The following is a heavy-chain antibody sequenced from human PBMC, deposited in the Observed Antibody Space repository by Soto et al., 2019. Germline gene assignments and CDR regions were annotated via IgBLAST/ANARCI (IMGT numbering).Heavy chain of an antibody. Sequence: SETLSLTCTVSGGSINSRGYYWTWIRQHPGKGLEWIGNVYYSGSIHFNPSLKSRLTMLVDTSENQFSLKLTSVTAADTAVYYCARQSESTGYFYGWFDPWGQGTLVTVSS. D-gene: IGHD3-9*01. V-gene: IGHV4-31*03. CDR2: VYYSGSI. CDR1: GGSINSRGYY. J-gene: IGHJ5*02. CDR3: ARQSESTGYFYGWFDP.